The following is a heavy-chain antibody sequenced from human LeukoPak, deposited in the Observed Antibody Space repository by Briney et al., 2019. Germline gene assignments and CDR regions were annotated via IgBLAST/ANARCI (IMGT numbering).Heavy chain of an antibody. CDR3: ARDDDSSGYLDYYYYGMDV. D-gene: IGHD3-22*01. J-gene: IGHJ6*02. Sequence: GGSLRLSCAASGFTFSSYSMNWVRQAPGKGLEWVSSISSSSYIYYADSVKGRFTISRDNAKNSLYLQMYSLRAEDTAVYYCARDDDSSGYLDYYYYGMDVWGQGTTVTVSS. CDR2: ISSSSYI. V-gene: IGHV3-21*01. CDR1: GFTFSSYS.